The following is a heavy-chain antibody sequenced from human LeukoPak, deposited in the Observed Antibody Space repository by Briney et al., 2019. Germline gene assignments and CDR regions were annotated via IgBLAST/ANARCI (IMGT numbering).Heavy chain of an antibody. CDR1: GFTFSSYW. CDR3: ARDHYCSSTSCYVSGY. V-gene: IGHV3-74*01. J-gene: IGHJ4*02. D-gene: IGHD2-2*01. Sequence: PGGSLRLSCAASGFTFSSYWMHWVRHARGKGLVWVSRINSDGSSTSYADSVKGRFTISRDNARNTLYLQLNSLRAEDTAVYYCARDHYCSSTSCYVSGYWGQGTLVTVSS. CDR2: INSDGSST.